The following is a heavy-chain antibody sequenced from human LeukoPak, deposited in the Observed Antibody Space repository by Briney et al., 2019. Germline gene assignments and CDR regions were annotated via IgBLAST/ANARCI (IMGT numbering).Heavy chain of an antibody. V-gene: IGHV3-23*01. D-gene: IGHD2-15*01. J-gene: IGHJ4*02. CDR1: GFTFSSYA. CDR2: ISGSGGST. Sequence: GGSLRLSCAASGFTFSSYAMSWVRQAPGKGREWVSAISGSGGSTYYADSVKGRFTISRDNSKNTLYLQMNSLRAEDTAVYYCAKDNIVVVVAAPFDYWGQGTLVTVSS. CDR3: AKDNIVVVVAAPFDY.